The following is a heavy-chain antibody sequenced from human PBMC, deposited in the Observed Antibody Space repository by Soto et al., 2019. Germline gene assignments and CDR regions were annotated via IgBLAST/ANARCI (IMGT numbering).Heavy chain of an antibody. D-gene: IGHD3-10*01. Sequence: QVQLVESGGGVVQPGKSLRLSCAGSGFTFSSYGMDWVRQAPGKGLAWVAVILYDGSNKYYADSVRGLFTISRDNSKNTLYLQVSSLRADDTVVYYCAKDPMGVGVRGYFDYWGQGTLVTVSS. CDR3: AKDPMGVGVRGYFDY. CDR1: GFTFSSYG. J-gene: IGHJ4*02. V-gene: IGHV3-30*18. CDR2: ILYDGSNK.